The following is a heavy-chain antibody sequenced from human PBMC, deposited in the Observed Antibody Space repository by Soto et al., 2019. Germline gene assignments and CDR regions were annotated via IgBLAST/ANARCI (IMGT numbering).Heavy chain of an antibody. CDR2: INSDGSTT. CDR3: ARREGYCSGGTCYFDY. CDR1: GFTFSTYW. V-gene: IGHV3-74*01. Sequence: EVQLVESGGGLVQPGGSLRLSCAASGFTFSTYWMHWVRQAPGKGLMWVSRINSDGSTTNYADSVKGRFTISRDNAKNTLYLHMNSLRAEDTAVYYCARREGYCSGGTCYFDYWSQGTLVTVSS. J-gene: IGHJ4*02. D-gene: IGHD2-15*01.